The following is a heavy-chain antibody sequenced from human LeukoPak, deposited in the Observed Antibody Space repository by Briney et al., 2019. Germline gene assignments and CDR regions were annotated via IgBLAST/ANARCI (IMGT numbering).Heavy chain of an antibody. V-gene: IGHV4-31*03. CDR2: IHPSGML. D-gene: IGHD3-22*01. J-gene: IGHJ4*02. CDR3: SRGLDSRKLGY. Sequence: PSETLSLTCTVSGASFNSDDQYWHWLRQSPGKGLEWIGSIHPSGMLYNNPSLESRVTMSRDTSKNQFSLNLNSVTAADTAVYFCSRGLDSRKLGYWGQGSVVTVSS. CDR1: GASFNSDDQY.